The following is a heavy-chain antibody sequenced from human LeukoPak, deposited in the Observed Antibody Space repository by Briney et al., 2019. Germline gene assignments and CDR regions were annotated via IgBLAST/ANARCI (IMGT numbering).Heavy chain of an antibody. CDR3: ARIDIAAAGGYYFDY. D-gene: IGHD6-13*01. CDR2: IYYSGST. Sequence: PSETLSLTCTVSGGSISSSSYYWGWIRQPPGKGLEWIGYIYYSGSTNYNPSLKSRVTISVDTSKNQFSLKLSSVTAADTAVYYCARIDIAAAGGYYFDYWGQGTLVTVSS. CDR1: GGSISSSSYY. J-gene: IGHJ4*02. V-gene: IGHV4-61*05.